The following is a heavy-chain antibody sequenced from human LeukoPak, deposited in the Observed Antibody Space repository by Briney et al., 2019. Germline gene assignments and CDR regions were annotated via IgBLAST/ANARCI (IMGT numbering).Heavy chain of an antibody. CDR2: IGTASDT. CDR3: ARGPPRGKYYYMDV. V-gene: IGHV3-13*01. Sequence: GGSLRLSCAASGFTFSSFDMHWVRQPTGQGPEWVSTIGTASDTYYPGSVEGRFTLPRDNAKNSLYLQMNSLTAGDTAVYYCARGPPRGKYYYMDVWGKGTTVTVSS. D-gene: IGHD1-1*01. J-gene: IGHJ6*03. CDR1: GFTFSSFD.